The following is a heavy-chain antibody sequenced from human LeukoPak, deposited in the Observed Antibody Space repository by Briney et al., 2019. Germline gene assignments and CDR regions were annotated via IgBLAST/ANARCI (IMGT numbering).Heavy chain of an antibody. CDR3: AGRWFGELNYYFDY. CDR2: INPSGGST. J-gene: IGHJ4*02. D-gene: IGHD3-10*01. V-gene: IGHV1-46*01. CDR1: GYTFTSYY. Sequence: GAAVKVSCMASGYTFTSYYMHWVRQAPGQGLEWMGIINPSGGSTSYAQKFQGRVTMTRDTSTSTVYMELSSLRSEDTAVYHCAGRWFGELNYYFDYWGQGTLVTVSS.